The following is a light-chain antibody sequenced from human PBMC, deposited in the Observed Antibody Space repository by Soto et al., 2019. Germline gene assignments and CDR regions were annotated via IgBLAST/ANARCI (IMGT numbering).Light chain of an antibody. CDR3: QQRGNWEST. Sequence: EIVLTQSPATLSLSPGERATLSCRASQSVSTSFAWYQQKPGQAPRLLIYDASNRATDIPARFSGSGSGTDFTLTISSLEPEDFAVYYRQQRGNWESTFGQGTKLEIK. J-gene: IGKJ2*01. CDR1: QSVSTS. CDR2: DAS. V-gene: IGKV3-11*01.